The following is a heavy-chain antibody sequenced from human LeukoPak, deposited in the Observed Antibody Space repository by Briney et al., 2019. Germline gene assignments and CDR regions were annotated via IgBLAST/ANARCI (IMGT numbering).Heavy chain of an antibody. J-gene: IGHJ5*02. CDR3: ARDAEQQLVNWFDP. D-gene: IGHD6-13*01. CDR2: ISSSGSTI. CDR1: GFTFSSYE. Sequence: GGSLRLSCAASGFTFSSYEMNWVRQAPGKGLEWVSYISSSGSTIYYADSVKGRFTISRDNAKNSLYLQMNSLRAEDTAVYYCARDAEQQLVNWFDPWGQGTLVTVSS. V-gene: IGHV3-48*03.